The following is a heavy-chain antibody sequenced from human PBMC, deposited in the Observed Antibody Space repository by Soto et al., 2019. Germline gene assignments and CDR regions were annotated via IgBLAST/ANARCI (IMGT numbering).Heavy chain of an antibody. CDR2: ISSNGRGT. CDR1: EFTFSNYA. D-gene: IGHD3-22*01. Sequence: PGGSLRLSCAASEFTFSNYAMSWVRQAPGKGLEYVSAISSNGRGTYYANSVKGRFTISRDNSKNTLYLQMGSLRAEDMAVYYCARSPGYYYDTSGYSDYWGQGTLVTVSS. CDR3: ARSPGYYYDTSGYSDY. V-gene: IGHV3-64*01. J-gene: IGHJ4*02.